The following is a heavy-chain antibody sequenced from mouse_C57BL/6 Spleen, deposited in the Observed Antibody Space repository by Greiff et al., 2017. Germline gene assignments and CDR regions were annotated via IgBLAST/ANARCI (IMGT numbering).Heavy chain of an antibody. CDR3: ARSYYSNYGGAMDY. J-gene: IGHJ4*01. CDR2: IRNKANGYTT. CDR1: GFTFTDYY. V-gene: IGHV7-3*01. Sequence: DVKLQESGGGLVQPGGSLSLSCAASGFTFTDYYMSWVRQPPGKALEWLGFIRNKANGYTTEYSASVKGRFTISRDNSQSILYLQMNALRAEDSATYYCARSYYSNYGGAMDYWGQGTSVTVSS. D-gene: IGHD2-5*01.